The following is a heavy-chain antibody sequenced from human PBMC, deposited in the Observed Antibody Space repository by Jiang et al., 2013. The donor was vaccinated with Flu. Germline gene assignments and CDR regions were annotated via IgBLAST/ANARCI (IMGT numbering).Heavy chain of an antibody. CDR3: ARDADGSGGSRDYGMDA. Sequence: GLVKPSGTLSLTCAVSGGSISSSNWWSWVRQPPGKGLEWIGEIYHSGSTNYNPSLKSRVTISVDKSKNQFSLKLSSVTAADTAVYYCARDADGSGGSRDYGMDAWGQGTTVTVSS. CDR2: IYHSGST. CDR1: GGSISSSNW. D-gene: IGHD2-15*01. J-gene: IGHJ6*02. V-gene: IGHV4-4*02.